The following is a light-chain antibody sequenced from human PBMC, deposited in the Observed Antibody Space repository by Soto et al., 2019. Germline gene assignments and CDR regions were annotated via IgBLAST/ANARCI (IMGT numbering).Light chain of an antibody. Sequence: EIVLTQSPGTLSLSPGERATLSCRASQSVSSRYLAWYQQKPGQAPRLLIYGASNRATGIPDRFSGSGSGTDFTLTISRMEPEDFEVYFYQQYGSSPPFTFGQGTKVEIK. J-gene: IGKJ2*01. CDR2: GAS. CDR3: QQYGSSPPFT. CDR1: QSVSSRY. V-gene: IGKV3-20*01.